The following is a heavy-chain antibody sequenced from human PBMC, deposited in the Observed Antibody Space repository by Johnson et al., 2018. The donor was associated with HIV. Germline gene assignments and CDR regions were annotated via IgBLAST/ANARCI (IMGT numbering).Heavy chain of an antibody. D-gene: IGHD4-23*01. J-gene: IGHJ3*02. Sequence: QVQLVESGGGLVRPGGSLRLSCAASGFTFSSFDMHWVRQAPGKGMDWVAVISYDGSNKYYADSVKGRFTISRDNSKNTLYLQMNSLRAEDTAVYYCARDGGETVVGSGAFDIWGQGTMVTVSS. V-gene: IGHV3-30*03. CDR2: ISYDGSNK. CDR1: GFTFSSFD. CDR3: ARDGGETVVGSGAFDI.